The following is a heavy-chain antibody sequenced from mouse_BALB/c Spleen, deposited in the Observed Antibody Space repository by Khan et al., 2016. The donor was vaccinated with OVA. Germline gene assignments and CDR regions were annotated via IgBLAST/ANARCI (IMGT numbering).Heavy chain of an antibody. J-gene: IGHJ3*01. V-gene: IGHV2-2*02. Sequence: VQLQESGPGLVQPSQSLSITCTVSGFSLTRYGVHWVRQSPGMGLEWLGVIWSVGSTDYNAAFISRLSISKDNSKSQVFFKMNSLQANDTAIYYWARSYDYDEGSAYRGKGTLVTGAA. CDR1: GFSLTRYG. CDR3: ARSYDYDEGSAY. CDR2: IWSVGST. D-gene: IGHD2-4*01.